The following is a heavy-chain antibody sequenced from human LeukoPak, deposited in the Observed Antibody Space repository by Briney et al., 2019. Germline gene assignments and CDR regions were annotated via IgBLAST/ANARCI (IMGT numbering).Heavy chain of an antibody. CDR2: ISSSSSYI. CDR3: ARAWGGYDYGRQGFYDY. J-gene: IGHJ4*02. V-gene: IGHV3-21*01. CDR1: GFIFSSYW. Sequence: PGGSLRLSCAASGFIFSSYWMTWVRQAPGKGLEWVSSISSSSSYIYYADSVKGRFTISRDNAKNSLYLQMNSLRAEDTAVYYCARAWGGYDYGRQGFYDYWGQGTLVTVSS. D-gene: IGHD5-12*01.